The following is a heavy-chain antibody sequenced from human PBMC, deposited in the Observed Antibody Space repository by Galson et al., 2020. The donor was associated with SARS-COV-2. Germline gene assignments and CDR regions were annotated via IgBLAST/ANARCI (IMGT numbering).Heavy chain of an antibody. V-gene: IGHV3-74*01. CDR3: ARGDMRNDYFAY. J-gene: IGHJ4*02. CDR1: GFTFSSYW. Sequence: GGFLRLSCAASGFTFSSYWMHWVRQAPGKGLVWVSRIYSEGSSTSYADSVKGRFTISGDNAKNTLYLQMSSLRAEDTAVYYCARGDMRNDYFAYWGQGTLVTVSS. CDR2: IYSEGSST. D-gene: IGHD3-16*01.